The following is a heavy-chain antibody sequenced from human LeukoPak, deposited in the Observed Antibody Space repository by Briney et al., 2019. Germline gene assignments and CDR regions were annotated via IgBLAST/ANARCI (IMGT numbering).Heavy chain of an antibody. CDR1: AFTFSSYG. Sequence: GGSLRLSCAASAFTFSSYGMHWVRQAPGKGLEWVAYIQYDRTNEQYAHSVKGRFRISRDNSKNTLYLQMNSLRAEDTAVYYCAKGRWHMVRGVDDSFDYWGQGTLVTVSS. J-gene: IGHJ4*02. CDR3: AKGRWHMVRGVDDSFDY. V-gene: IGHV3-30*02. CDR2: IQYDRTNE. D-gene: IGHD3-10*01.